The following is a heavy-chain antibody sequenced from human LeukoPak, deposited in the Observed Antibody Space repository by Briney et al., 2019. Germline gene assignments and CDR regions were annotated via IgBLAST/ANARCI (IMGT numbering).Heavy chain of an antibody. Sequence: PAGSLRLSCAVSGFTFSNYGMSWVRQAPGKGLEWVSIISVSGDSTYYADSVKGRFTISRDNSKNTLYLQMNSLRAEDTAVYYCAREVLPALYYFDYWGQGTLVTVSS. CDR2: ISVSGDST. CDR1: GFTFSNYG. J-gene: IGHJ4*02. CDR3: AREVLPALYYFDY. V-gene: IGHV3-23*01. D-gene: IGHD4/OR15-4a*01.